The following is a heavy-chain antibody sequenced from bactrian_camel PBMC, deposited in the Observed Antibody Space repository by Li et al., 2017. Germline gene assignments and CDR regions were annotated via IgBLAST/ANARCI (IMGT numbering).Heavy chain of an antibody. Sequence: QVQLVESGGGLVQPGGSLRLSCTASGFTRDDYDMGWYRQAPGKECELVSAINVDGTTKYGDSVKGRFAISQDNIKNTVYLQMVHLKPEDTAIYYCATTRSYPSDNDYLRCGRFGFFGQGTQVTVS. D-gene: IGHD4*01. V-gene: IGHV3S53*01. J-gene: IGHJ6*01. CDR2: INVDGTT. CDR1: GFTRDDYD. CDR3: ATTRSYPSDNDYLRCGRFGF.